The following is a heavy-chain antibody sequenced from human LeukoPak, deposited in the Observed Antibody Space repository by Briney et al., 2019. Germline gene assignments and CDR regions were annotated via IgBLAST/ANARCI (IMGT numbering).Heavy chain of an antibody. J-gene: IGHJ3*02. V-gene: IGHV4-39*01. CDR1: GGSISSSSYY. Sequence: SETLSLTCTVSGGSISSSSYYWGWIRQPPGKGLEWIGSIYYSGSTYYNPSLKSRVTISVDTSKNQFSLKLSSVTAADTAVYYCARGGRYFDWSSNTHAFDIWGQGTMVTVSS. CDR3: ARGGRYFDWSSNTHAFDI. CDR2: IYYSGST. D-gene: IGHD3-9*01.